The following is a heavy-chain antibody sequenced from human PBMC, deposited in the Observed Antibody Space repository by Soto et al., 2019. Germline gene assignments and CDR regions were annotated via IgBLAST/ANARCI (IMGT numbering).Heavy chain of an antibody. CDR3: ARKDGWFGTYGMDV. CDR1: SYTFSSYG. J-gene: IGHJ6*02. Sequence: QVQLVQSGAEVKKPGASVKVSFKASSYTFSSYGISWVRQARGQWLEWMGWISAHNGNTNYAQKFQGRVTMTTDTFTSTAYMEVRSLRSDDTAVYYCARKDGWFGTYGMDVWGQGTTVTVSS. V-gene: IGHV1-18*01. D-gene: IGHD3-10*01. CDR2: ISAHNGNT.